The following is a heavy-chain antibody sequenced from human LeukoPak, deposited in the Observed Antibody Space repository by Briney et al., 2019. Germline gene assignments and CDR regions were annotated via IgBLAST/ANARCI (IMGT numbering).Heavy chain of an antibody. CDR2: ISGNGAGT. V-gene: IGHV3-23*01. D-gene: IGHD1-26*01. J-gene: IGHJ4*02. Sequence: GGSLRPSCAASGFTFSRNAMNWVRQAPGKGLEWVASISGNGAGTYYADSVKGRFNISRDNSKNTLYLQMNSLRTEDTAVYYCAKDANYFHSGSYLIPFDFWGQGTLVTVSS. CDR3: AKDANYFHSGSYLIPFDF. CDR1: GFTFSRNA.